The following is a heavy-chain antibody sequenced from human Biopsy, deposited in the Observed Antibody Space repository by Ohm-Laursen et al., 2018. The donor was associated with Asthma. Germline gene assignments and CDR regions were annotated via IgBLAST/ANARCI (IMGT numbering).Heavy chain of an antibody. Sequence: SLRLSCAASGFSFDDCAMHWVRQAPGKGLEWVSRISWNSGNIDYAVSVKGRFTISRDNAKNSLYLQMQSLRPEDTALYYCAKSADYYDSTDYLDFWGRGTLVNVSS. V-gene: IGHV3-9*01. J-gene: IGHJ4*01. CDR3: AKSADYYDSTDYLDF. D-gene: IGHD3-22*01. CDR1: GFSFDDCA. CDR2: ISWNSGNI.